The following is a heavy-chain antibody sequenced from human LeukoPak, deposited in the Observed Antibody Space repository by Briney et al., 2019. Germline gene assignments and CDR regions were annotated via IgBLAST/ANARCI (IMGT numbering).Heavy chain of an antibody. J-gene: IGHJ4*02. V-gene: IGHV4-39*07. CDR3: AREGSYGLDY. D-gene: IGHD5-18*01. CDR2: IYYSGST. CDR1: GGSISSSSYY. Sequence: SETLSLTCTVSGGSISSSSYYWGWIRQPPGKGLEWIGSIYYSGSTYYNPSLKSRVTISVDTSKNQFSLKLSSGTAADTAVYYCAREGSYGLDYWGQGTLVTVSS.